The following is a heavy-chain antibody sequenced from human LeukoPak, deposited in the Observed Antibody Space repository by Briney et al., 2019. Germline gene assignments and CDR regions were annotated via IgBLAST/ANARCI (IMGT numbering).Heavy chain of an antibody. CDR2: IIPILGIA. CDR1: GGTFSSYA. V-gene: IGHV1-69*04. CDR3: ARLPGFWSGYLTYYYGMDV. Sequence: SVKVSCKASGGTFSSYAISWVRQAPGQGLEWMGRIIPILGIANYAQKFQGRVTITADKSTSTAYMELSSLRSEDTAVYYCARLPGFWSGYLTYYYGMDVWGQGTTVTVSS. D-gene: IGHD3-3*01. J-gene: IGHJ6*02.